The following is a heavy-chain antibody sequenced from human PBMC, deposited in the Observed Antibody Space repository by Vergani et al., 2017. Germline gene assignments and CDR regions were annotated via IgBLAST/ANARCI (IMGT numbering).Heavy chain of an antibody. D-gene: IGHD5-24*01. CDR1: GVSIKSSSYY. J-gene: IGHJ6*02. CDR2: IYDNGNT. Sequence: QLQLQESGPGLVKPSETLSLTCAVSGVSIKSSSYYWGWIRQSPGKGLEWIGSIYDNGNTYYNPSLKRRVAISVDTSKNKGSLNLGSVTAADTAVYYCARNRAIELAGRMHYYYAIDVWGQGTTVTVSS. V-gene: IGHV4-39*01. CDR3: ARNRAIELAGRMHYYYAIDV.